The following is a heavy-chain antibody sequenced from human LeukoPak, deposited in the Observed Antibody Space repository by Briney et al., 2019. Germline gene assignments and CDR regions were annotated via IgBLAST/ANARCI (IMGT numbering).Heavy chain of an antibody. CDR3: ARVTYSSLDY. V-gene: IGHV3-48*03. D-gene: IGHD4-11*01. J-gene: IGHJ4*02. CDR2: ITSSGSTI. Sequence: GGSLRLSCAASGFTFSRYGMNWVRQAPGKGLEWVSYITSSGSTIYYADSVKGRFTISRDNAKNSLYLQMNSLRAEDTAVYYCARVTYSSLDYWGQGTLVTVSS. CDR1: GFTFSRYG.